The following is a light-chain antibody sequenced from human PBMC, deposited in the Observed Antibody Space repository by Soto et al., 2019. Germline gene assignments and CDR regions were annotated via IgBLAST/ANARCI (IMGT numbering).Light chain of an antibody. J-gene: IGLJ3*02. Sequence: SYELTQPPSVSVSPGQTATITCSGDALPKQYAYWYQQKPGQAPVLLIYKDNERPSGIPERLSGSSSGTTVTLTISGVQAEDEADYYCQSADSSGDLWVFGGGTKLTVL. CDR3: QSADSSGDLWV. V-gene: IGLV3-25*03. CDR2: KDN. CDR1: ALPKQY.